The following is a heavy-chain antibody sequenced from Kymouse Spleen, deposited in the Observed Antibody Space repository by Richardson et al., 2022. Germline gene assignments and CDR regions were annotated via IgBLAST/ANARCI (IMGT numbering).Heavy chain of an antibody. CDR2: INHSGST. D-gene: IGHD5-18,IGHD5-18*01. CDR1: GGSFSGYY. J-gene: IGHJ4*02. Sequence: QVQLQQWGAGLLKPSETLSLTCAVYGGSFSGYYWSWIRQPPGKGLEWIGEINHSGSTNYNPSLKSRVTISVDTSKNQFSLKLSSVTAADTAVYYCARGVQLWPHYFDYWGQGTLVTVSS. V-gene: IGHV4-34*01. CDR3: ARGVQLWPHYFDY.